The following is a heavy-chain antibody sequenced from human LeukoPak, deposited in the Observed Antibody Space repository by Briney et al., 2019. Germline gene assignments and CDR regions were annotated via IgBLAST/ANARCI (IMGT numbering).Heavy chain of an antibody. CDR3: ARGRIAYYGMDV. CDR2: TYYRSKSYN. V-gene: IGHV6-1*01. J-gene: IGHJ6*02. CDR1: GDSVSSTSAA. D-gene: IGHD2-21*01. Sequence: SQTLSLTCAISGDSVSSTSAAWNWIRQSPSRGLEWLGRTYYRSKSYNDYAISVKSRIAINPDTSKNQFSLQLNSVTPEDTAVYYCARGRIAYYGMDVWGQGTTVTVSS.